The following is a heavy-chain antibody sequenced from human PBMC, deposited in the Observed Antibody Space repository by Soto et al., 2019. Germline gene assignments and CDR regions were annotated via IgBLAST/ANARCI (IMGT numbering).Heavy chain of an antibody. J-gene: IGHJ4*02. Sequence: PSETLSLTCTGSGGSISPYYWSWIRQPPWKGLELIGYIYYSGNTNYNPSLKNRISISVDTSKNQFSLMLSSVTAADMAVYYCASRRGGPYSGEFLGFDYWGQGALVAVYS. CDR2: IYYSGNT. V-gene: IGHV4-59*01. D-gene: IGHD3-16*01. CDR1: GGSISPYY. CDR3: ASRRGGPYSGEFLGFDY.